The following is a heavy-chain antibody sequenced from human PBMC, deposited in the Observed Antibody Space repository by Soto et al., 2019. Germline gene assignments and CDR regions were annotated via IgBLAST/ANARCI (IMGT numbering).Heavy chain of an antibody. CDR2: MNPKSGKT. Sequence: ASVKVSCKASGYTFTGNDIYWLRQAPGQGLEWMGWMNPKSGKTGFAQKFQDRLRLTSNTSITTAYMDLTGLMFEDTAVYYCARGRPGGGVKRSWFDPWGQGTLVTVSS. J-gene: IGHJ5*02. D-gene: IGHD2-8*01. CDR1: GYTFTGND. CDR3: ARGRPGGGVKRSWFDP. V-gene: IGHV1-8*01.